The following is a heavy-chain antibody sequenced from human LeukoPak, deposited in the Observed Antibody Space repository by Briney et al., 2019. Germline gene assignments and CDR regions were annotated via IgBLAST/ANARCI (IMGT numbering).Heavy chain of an antibody. CDR1: GFTFSSYA. J-gene: IGHJ3*01. V-gene: IGHV3-23*01. Sequence: PGGSLRLSCAASGFTFSSYAMSWVRQAPGKGLEWVSAISGSGGSTYYADSVKGRFTISRDNSKNTLYLQMSSLRAEDTAVYYCAKDGVPSRITTHWGQGTMVTVSS. CDR3: AKDGVPSRITTH. CDR2: ISGSGGST. D-gene: IGHD3-3*01.